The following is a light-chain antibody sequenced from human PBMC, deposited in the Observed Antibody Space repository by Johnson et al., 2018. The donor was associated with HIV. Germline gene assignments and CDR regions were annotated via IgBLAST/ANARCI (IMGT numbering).Light chain of an antibody. J-gene: IGLJ1*01. CDR1: SSNIGNNY. CDR3: GTWDSRLSAYV. Sequence: SVLTQPPSVSAAPGQKVTISCSGSSSNIGNNYVSWYQQLPGTAPKLLIYDNNKRPSGIPDRFSGSKSVTSATLGITGLPTGDEADYYCGTWDSRLSAYVFGSGTKVTVL. V-gene: IGLV1-51*01. CDR2: DNN.